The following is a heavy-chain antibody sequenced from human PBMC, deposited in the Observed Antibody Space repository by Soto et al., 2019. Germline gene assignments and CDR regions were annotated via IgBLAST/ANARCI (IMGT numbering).Heavy chain of an antibody. D-gene: IGHD2-21*02. CDR2: IIPIFGTA. Sequence: GLEWMGGIIPIFGTANYAQKFQGRVTITADESTSTAYMELSSLRSEDTAVYYCARDFRPTSKLVVTAILSPWGQGTLVTVSS. V-gene: IGHV1-69*01. J-gene: IGHJ5*02. CDR3: ARDFRPTSKLVVTAILSP.